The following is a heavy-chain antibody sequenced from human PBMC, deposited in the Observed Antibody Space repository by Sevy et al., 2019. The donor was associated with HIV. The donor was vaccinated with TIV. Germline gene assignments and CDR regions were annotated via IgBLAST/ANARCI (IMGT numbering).Heavy chain of an antibody. J-gene: IGHJ4*02. CDR1: GYTFTGYY. D-gene: IGHD3-3*01. CDR2: IYPNGGDT. Sequence: ASVKVSCKASGYTFTGYYMHWVRQAPGQGPEWLGWIYPNGGDTTFAQKFQGRVTVTMSTSINTVYMELNRLRSDDTAVYYCARGKREEWLLYLDNWGQGTLVTVSS. V-gene: IGHV1-2*02. CDR3: ARGKREEWLLYLDN.